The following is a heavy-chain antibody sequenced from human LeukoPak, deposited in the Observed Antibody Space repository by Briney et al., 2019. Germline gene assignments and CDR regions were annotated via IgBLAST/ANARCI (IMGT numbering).Heavy chain of an antibody. J-gene: IGHJ6*02. Sequence: GRSLRLSCAASGFTFSSYGMHWVRQAPGKGLEWVSAISGSGGSTYYADSVKGRFTISRDNSKNTLYLQMNSLRAEDTAVYYCAKSGPRVGYSNYYYYYGMDVWGQGTTVTVSS. CDR2: ISGSGGST. V-gene: IGHV3-23*01. D-gene: IGHD2-15*01. CDR3: AKSGPRVGYSNYYYYYGMDV. CDR1: GFTFSSYG.